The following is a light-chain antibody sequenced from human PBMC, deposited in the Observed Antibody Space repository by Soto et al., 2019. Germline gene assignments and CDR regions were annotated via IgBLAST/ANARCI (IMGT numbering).Light chain of an antibody. CDR3: QQGYSTAWT. CDR2: AAS. V-gene: IGKV1-39*01. CDR1: QTINNY. J-gene: IGKJ1*01. Sequence: DIQMTQSPSSLSASVGDRVTITCRASQTINNYVNWYQHKPGKAPKVLIYAASSLQSGVPSRFSCSGSGTDFSLTISSLQPEDFATYFCQQGYSTAWTFVQGTKVEMK.